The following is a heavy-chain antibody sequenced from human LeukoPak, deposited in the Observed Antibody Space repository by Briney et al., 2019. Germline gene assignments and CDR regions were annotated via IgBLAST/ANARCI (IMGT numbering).Heavy chain of an antibody. D-gene: IGHD1-26*01. CDR3: ARVWSDSGTFYDDRGAFDY. CDR2: IYHSGTT. J-gene: IGHJ4*02. CDR1: GYSISSNSY. V-gene: IGHV4-38-2*02. Sequence: SETLSLTCTVSGYSISSNSYWGWIRQPPGKGLEWIGSIYHSGTTYYNPSLKSRVTISVDTSKNQFSLKLSSVTAADTAVYYCARVWSDSGTFYDDRGAFDYWGQGTLVTVSS.